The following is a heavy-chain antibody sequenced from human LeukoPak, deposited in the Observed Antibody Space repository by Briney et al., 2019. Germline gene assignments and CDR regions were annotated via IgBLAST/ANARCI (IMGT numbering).Heavy chain of an antibody. D-gene: IGHD1-26*01. V-gene: IGHV3-30*02. CDR2: IRYDGSNK. Sequence: GGSLRLSCAASGFTFSSYGMHWVRQAPGKGLEWVAFIRYDGSNKYYADSVKGRFTISRDNSKNTLYLQMNSLRAEDTAVYYCARAGSGGSYHPDYWGQGTLVTVSS. CDR3: ARAGSGGSYHPDY. CDR1: GFTFSSYG. J-gene: IGHJ4*02.